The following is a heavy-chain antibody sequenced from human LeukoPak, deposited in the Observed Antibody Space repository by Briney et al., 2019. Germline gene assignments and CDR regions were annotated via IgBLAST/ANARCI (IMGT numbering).Heavy chain of an antibody. CDR2: INHSGST. D-gene: IGHD3-9*01. V-gene: IGHV4-4*02. Sequence: SGTLSLTCGVSGGSISSTNWWSWIRQPPGKGLEWIGEINHSGSTNYNPSLKSRVTISVDTSKNQFSLKLSSVTAADTAVYYCARREGYDILTGYYADYWGQGTLVTVSS. J-gene: IGHJ4*02. CDR1: GGSISSTNW. CDR3: ARREGYDILTGYYADY.